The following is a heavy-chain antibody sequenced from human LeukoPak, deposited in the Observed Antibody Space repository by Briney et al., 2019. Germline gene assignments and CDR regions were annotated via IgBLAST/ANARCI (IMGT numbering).Heavy chain of an antibody. D-gene: IGHD3-22*01. CDR1: GGSISTNY. V-gene: IGHV4-4*07. J-gene: IGHJ4*02. Sequence: KPSETLSLTCTVSGGSISTNYWSWIRQPAGKGLEWIGRIYNSGNTNYSPSLESRVTMSADTSKNQFSLKLSSVTAADTAVYYCARGTFDSSGYYLFDYWGRGTLVTVSS. CDR2: IYNSGNT. CDR3: ARGTFDSSGYYLFDY.